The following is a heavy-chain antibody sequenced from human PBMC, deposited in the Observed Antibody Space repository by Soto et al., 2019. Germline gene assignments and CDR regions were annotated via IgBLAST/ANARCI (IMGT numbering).Heavy chain of an antibody. J-gene: IGHJ4*02. CDR1: GGSISSGGYS. V-gene: IGHV4-30-2*05. D-gene: IGHD5-12*01. CDR3: AREMATSNIDY. Sequence: QLQLQESGSGLVKPSQTLSLTCAVSGGSISSGGYSWSWIRQPPGKGLEWIGYIYYSGSTYYNPSLKSRVTISVDTSKNQFSLKLSSVTAADTAVYYCAREMATSNIDYWGQGTLVTVSS. CDR2: IYYSGST.